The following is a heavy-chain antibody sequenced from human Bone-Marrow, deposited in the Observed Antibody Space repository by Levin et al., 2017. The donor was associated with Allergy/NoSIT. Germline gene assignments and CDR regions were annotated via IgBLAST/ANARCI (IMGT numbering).Heavy chain of an antibody. Sequence: SETLSLTCTVSGGSISSSSYYWGWIRQPPGKGLEWIGSIYYSGSTYYNPSLKSRVTISVDTSKNQFSLKLSSVTAVDTAVYYCARDAYYGRRVYYYGMDVWGQGTTVTVSS. V-gene: IGHV4-39*07. CDR2: IYYSGST. J-gene: IGHJ6*02. CDR1: GGSISSSSYY. D-gene: IGHD1-26*01. CDR3: ARDAYYGRRVYYYGMDV.